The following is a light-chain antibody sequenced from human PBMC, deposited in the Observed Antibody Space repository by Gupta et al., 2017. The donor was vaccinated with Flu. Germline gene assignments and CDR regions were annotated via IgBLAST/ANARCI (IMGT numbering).Light chain of an antibody. J-gene: IGKJ4*01. Sequence: IAMAPSPLSLAVTPGEPASISCRSSQRLLHTNGDNEFEWYLQKPGQSPQLLMCLGSYRASGVPDRFTGSGSGTEFTLNISSVQAEDFGVYYCQQADNEPFTFGTGTKVEIK. CDR2: LGS. CDR3: QQADNEPFT. V-gene: IGKV2-28*01. CDR1: QRLLHTNGDNE.